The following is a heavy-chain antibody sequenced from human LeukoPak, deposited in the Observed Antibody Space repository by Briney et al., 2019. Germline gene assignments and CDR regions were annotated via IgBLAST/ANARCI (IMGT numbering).Heavy chain of an antibody. CDR1: GGSISSSSYY. CDR2: IYYSGST. CDR3: ARDRLWFGEGPVEP. V-gene: IGHV4-39*07. D-gene: IGHD3-10*01. J-gene: IGHJ5*02. Sequence: SETLSLTCTVSGGSISSSSYYWGWIRQPPGKGLEWIGSIYYSGSTYYNPSLKSRVTISVDTSKNQFSLKLSSVTAADTAVYYCARDRLWFGEGPVEPWGQGTLVTVSS.